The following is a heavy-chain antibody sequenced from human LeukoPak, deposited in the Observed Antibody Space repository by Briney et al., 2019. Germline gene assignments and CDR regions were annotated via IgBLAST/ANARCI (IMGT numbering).Heavy chain of an antibody. Sequence: GASLKISSKGSGYSFTSYWIGWVRRMPGKGLEWMGIIYPGDSDTRYSPSFQGQVTISADKSISTAYLQWSSLKASDTAMYYCARHDSSGWGYYYYMDVWGKGTTVTVSS. CDR3: ARHDSSGWGYYYYMDV. CDR1: GYSFTSYW. CDR2: IYPGDSDT. J-gene: IGHJ6*03. D-gene: IGHD6-19*01. V-gene: IGHV5-51*01.